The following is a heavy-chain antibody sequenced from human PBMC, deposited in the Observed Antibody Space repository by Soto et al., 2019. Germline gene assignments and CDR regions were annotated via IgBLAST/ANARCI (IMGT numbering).Heavy chain of an antibody. CDR2: IWYDGSNK. D-gene: IGHD4-17*01. CDR3: ARDGYDYGDGFFYGMDV. J-gene: IGHJ6*02. V-gene: IGHV3-33*01. CDR1: GFTLSRYG. Sequence: PGGSLARTWTPEGFTLSRYGMHRVRQAPGKGLEWVAVIWYDGSNKYYADSVKGRFTISRDNSKNTLYLQMNSLRAEDTAVYYCARDGYDYGDGFFYGMDVWGQGTTVPVSS.